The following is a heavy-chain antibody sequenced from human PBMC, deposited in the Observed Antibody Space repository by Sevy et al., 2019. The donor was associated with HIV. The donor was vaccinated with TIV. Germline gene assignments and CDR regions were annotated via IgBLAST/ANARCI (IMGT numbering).Heavy chain of an antibody. CDR1: GFTFNNYA. D-gene: IGHD2-8*01. J-gene: IGHJ6*02. Sequence: GGSLRLSCAASGFTFNNYAMHWVRQAPGKGLEWVGRIKSRPDGGTTDYAATVKGRFTISRDDSKNTLYLQMNSLKTEDSAVYYCATDPIIVLLVTDGMDVWGQGTTVTVSS. CDR3: ATDPIIVLLVTDGMDV. V-gene: IGHV3-15*01. CDR2: IKSRPDGGTT.